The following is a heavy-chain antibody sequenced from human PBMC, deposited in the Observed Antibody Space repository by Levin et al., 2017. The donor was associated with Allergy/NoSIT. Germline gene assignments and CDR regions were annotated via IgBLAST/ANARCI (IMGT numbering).Heavy chain of an antibody. J-gene: IGHJ4*02. V-gene: IGHV4-38-2*01. D-gene: IGHD3-16*01. Sequence: SCAVSGYSISSGYYWGWIRQPPGKGLEWIGSIYHSGSTYYNPSLKSRVTISVDTSKNQFSLKLSSVTAADTAVYYCARVDYIWGSYPRNYFDYWGQGTLVTVSS. CDR2: IYHSGST. CDR1: GYSISSGYY. CDR3: ARVDYIWGSYPRNYFDY.